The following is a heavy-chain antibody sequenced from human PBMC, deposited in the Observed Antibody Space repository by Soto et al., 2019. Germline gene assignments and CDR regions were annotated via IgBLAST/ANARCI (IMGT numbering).Heavy chain of an antibody. CDR3: ARHARRSGRQVFDY. D-gene: IGHD5-12*01. Sequence: SETLSLTCTVSDVSINSSSDYWGWIRQPPGKGLEWIGSIYYSGSTYYNPSLKSRVTMSVDTSKNQFSLKLSSVTAADTALYYCARHARRSGRQVFDYWGLGTLVTVSS. CDR1: DVSINSSSDY. V-gene: IGHV4-39*01. J-gene: IGHJ4*02. CDR2: IYYSGST.